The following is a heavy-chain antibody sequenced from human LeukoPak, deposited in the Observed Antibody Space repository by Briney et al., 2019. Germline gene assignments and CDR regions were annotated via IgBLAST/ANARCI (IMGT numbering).Heavy chain of an antibody. V-gene: IGHV1-46*01. D-gene: IGHD4-11*01. CDR1: GYSFSSYY. CDR3: GRKNNYSKNWFDP. Sequence: ASVTVSCKASGYSFSSYYMHWVRQAPGKGLEWMGIINPSGASTTYAQKSQGRVTMTRDTSTRTVYMELLSLRSDDTAVDYCGRKNNYSKNWFDPWGQGTLVTVSS. CDR2: INPSGAST. J-gene: IGHJ5*02.